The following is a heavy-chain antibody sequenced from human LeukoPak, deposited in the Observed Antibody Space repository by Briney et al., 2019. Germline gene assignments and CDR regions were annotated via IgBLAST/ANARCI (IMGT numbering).Heavy chain of an antibody. V-gene: IGHV4-4*07. CDR2: IYTSGST. J-gene: IGHJ6*03. D-gene: IGHD2-2*01. CDR1: GGSISSYY. Sequence: SETLSLTCTVSGGSISSYYWSWIRQPAGKGLEWIGRIYTSGSTNYNPSLKSRVTMSVDMSKNQFSLKLSSVTAADTAVYYCARGPMIVPAARAYYYYYMDVWGKGTTVTVSS. CDR3: ARGPMIVPAARAYYYYYMDV.